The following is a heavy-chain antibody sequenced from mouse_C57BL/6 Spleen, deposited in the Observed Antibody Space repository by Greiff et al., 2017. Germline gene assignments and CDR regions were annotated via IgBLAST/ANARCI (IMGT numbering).Heavy chain of an antibody. CDR1: GYTFTDYY. V-gene: IGHV1-26*01. Sequence: EVKLQQSGPELVKPGASVKISCKASGYTFTDYYMNWVKQSHGKSLEWIGDINPNNGGTSYNQKFKGKATLTVEQSTSTAYMEIRSLTSEDSAVYYCAREGIYYEYDLYYYAMDYWGQGTSVTVSS. CDR3: AREGIYYEYDLYYYAMDY. D-gene: IGHD2-4*01. J-gene: IGHJ4*01. CDR2: INPNNGGT.